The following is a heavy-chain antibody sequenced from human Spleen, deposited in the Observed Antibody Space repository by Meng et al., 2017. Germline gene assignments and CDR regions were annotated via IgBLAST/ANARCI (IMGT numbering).Heavy chain of an antibody. D-gene: IGHD3-9*01. V-gene: IGHV3-23*01. CDR3: ARDLFLEGYYVILNGYLKPNWFDP. J-gene: IGHJ5*02. CDR1: GFTFSSYA. Sequence: GESLKISCAASGFTFSSYAMLWVRQAPGKGLEWVSAISGSGVSTYYADSVKGRFTISRDNAKNSLYLQMNSLRAEDTAVYYCARDLFLEGYYVILNGYLKPNWFDPWGQGTLVTVSS. CDR2: ISGSGVST.